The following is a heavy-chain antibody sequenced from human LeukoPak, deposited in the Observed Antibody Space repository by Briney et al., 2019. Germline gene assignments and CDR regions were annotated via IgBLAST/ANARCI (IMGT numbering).Heavy chain of an antibody. CDR3: AKGLDYSGKYYFDY. J-gene: IGHJ4*02. CDR1: RFTFSSYA. Sequence: TGGSLRLSCAASRFTFSSYAMSWVRQAPGKGLEWVSAISGSGSSTYYADSVKGRFTISRDNSKNTLYLQMNSLRAEDTAVYYCAKGLDYSGKYYFDYWGQGTLVTVSS. D-gene: IGHD4-11*01. CDR2: ISGSGSST. V-gene: IGHV3-23*01.